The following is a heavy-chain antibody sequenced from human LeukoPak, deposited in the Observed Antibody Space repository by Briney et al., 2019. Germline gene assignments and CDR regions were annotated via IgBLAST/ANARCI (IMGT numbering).Heavy chain of an antibody. CDR2: ISSSSSNI. V-gene: IGHV3-21*01. D-gene: IGHD6-19*01. Sequence: KPGGSLRLSCAASGLTFSTYSMNWVRQAPGKGLEWVSSISSSSSNIYYADSLRGRFTISRDNAKNSLYLQMNSLRAEDTAVYYCAKDLRSYSSGCLNYWGQGTLVTVSS. CDR1: GLTFSTYS. J-gene: IGHJ4*02. CDR3: AKDLRSYSSGCLNY.